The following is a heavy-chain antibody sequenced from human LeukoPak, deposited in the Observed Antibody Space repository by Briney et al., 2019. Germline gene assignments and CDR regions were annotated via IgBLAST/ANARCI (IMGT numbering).Heavy chain of an antibody. Sequence: PGGSLRLSCAASGFTFSSYSMNWVRQAPGKGLEWVSSISSSSSYIYYADSVKGRFTISRDNAKNSLYLQMNSLRAEDTAVYYCARGTTVTSIYYYYYMDVWGKGTTVTVSS. CDR2: ISSSSSYI. J-gene: IGHJ6*03. V-gene: IGHV3-21*01. CDR1: GFTFSSYS. CDR3: ARGTTVTSIYYYYYMDV. D-gene: IGHD4-17*01.